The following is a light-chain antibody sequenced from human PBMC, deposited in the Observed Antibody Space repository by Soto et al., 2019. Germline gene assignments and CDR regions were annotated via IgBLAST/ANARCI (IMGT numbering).Light chain of an antibody. CDR3: QTWGTGIHVV. V-gene: IGLV4-69*01. CDR2: LNSDGSH. Sequence: QSVLTQSPSASASLGASVRLTCTLSSGHSNYAIAWHQQQPERGPRYLMRLNSDGSHTKGDGIPDRFSGSRSGAERYLTISSLPSEDEAEYYCQTWGTGIHVVFGGGTKLTVL. J-gene: IGLJ2*01. CDR1: SGHSNYA.